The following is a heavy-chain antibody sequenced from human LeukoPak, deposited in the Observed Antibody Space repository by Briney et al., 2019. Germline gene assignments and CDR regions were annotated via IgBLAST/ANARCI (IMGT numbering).Heavy chain of an antibody. CDR2: IKQDGSEK. V-gene: IGHV3-7*01. J-gene: IGHJ4*02. CDR1: VFSLSSYS. CDR3: ARQDDSSGYYRQPLDY. D-gene: IGHD3-22*01. Sequence: PVGALRLTRAASVFSLSSYSMRSVCHSPGKGREWVANIKQDGSEKYYVDSVRGRFTISRDNTKNSLYLQMNSLRAEDTAVYYCARQDDSSGYYRQPLDYWGQGTLVTVSS.